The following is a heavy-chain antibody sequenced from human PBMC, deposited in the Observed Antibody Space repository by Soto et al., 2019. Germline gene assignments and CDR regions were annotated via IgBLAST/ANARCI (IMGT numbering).Heavy chain of an antibody. Sequence: QVQLQESGPGLVKPSQTLSLTCTVSGGSISSGDYYWSWIRQPPGKGLEWIGYIYYSGSTYYNPSLKSRVTISVDTSKNQFSLKLSSVTAADTAVYYCARILFPNLYYGDYDGDYWGQGTLVTVSS. D-gene: IGHD4-17*01. CDR2: IYYSGST. CDR3: ARILFPNLYYGDYDGDY. V-gene: IGHV4-30-4*01. J-gene: IGHJ4*02. CDR1: GGSISSGDYY.